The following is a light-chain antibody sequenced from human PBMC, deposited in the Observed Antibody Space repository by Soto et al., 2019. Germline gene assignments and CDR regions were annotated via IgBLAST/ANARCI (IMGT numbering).Light chain of an antibody. CDR1: HSFSSSY. Sequence: IVLTQSPVTLSLSPGERSTLSCRSSHSFSSSYLAWYQQKPGQAPRLLIYGASSRATGIPDRFSGSGSGTDFTLTISRLEPEDFAVYYCQQYGSSPYTFGQGTRLEI. J-gene: IGKJ5*01. CDR2: GAS. CDR3: QQYGSSPYT. V-gene: IGKV3-20*01.